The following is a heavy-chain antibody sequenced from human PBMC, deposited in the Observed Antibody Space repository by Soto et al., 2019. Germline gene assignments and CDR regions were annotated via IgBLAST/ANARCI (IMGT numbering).Heavy chain of an antibody. V-gene: IGHV5-51*01. Sequence: GESLKISCKGSGYSFTIYCIGWVLQMPGKGLEWMGIIYPGDSDTRYSPSFQGQVTISADKSISTAYLQWSSLKASDTAMYYCARTAVAGTIDYWGQGTLVTVSS. CDR3: ARTAVAGTIDY. D-gene: IGHD6-19*01. J-gene: IGHJ4*02. CDR1: GYSFTIYC. CDR2: IYPGDSDT.